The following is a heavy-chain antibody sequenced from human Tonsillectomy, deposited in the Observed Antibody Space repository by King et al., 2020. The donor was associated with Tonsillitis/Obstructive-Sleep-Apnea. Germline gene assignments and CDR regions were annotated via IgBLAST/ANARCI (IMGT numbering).Heavy chain of an antibody. CDR1: GFTVSTNY. Sequence: VQLVESGGGLVQPGGSLRLSCAASGFTVSTNYMSWVRQAPGKGLEWVSVIFSGGTRSYADSVKVRFTMSRNNSENTVYLQMNSLRAEDTALYYCARAREQWRADAFDIWGQGTMVTVSS. D-gene: IGHD6-19*01. CDR3: ARAREQWRADAFDI. CDR2: IFSGGTR. V-gene: IGHV3-66*01. J-gene: IGHJ3*02.